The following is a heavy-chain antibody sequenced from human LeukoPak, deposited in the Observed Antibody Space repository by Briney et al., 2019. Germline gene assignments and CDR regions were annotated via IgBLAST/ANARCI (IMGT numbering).Heavy chain of an antibody. V-gene: IGHV4-30-4*01. Sequence: SQTLSLTCTVSGGSISSGDYYWSWIRQPPGKGLEWIGYIYYSGSTYYNPSLKSRLTISIDTSKNQFSLKLSSVTAADTAVYYCARGGYCTLTTCSRAWLDPWGQGTLVTVSS. CDR2: IYYSGST. CDR1: GGSISSGDYY. D-gene: IGHD2-2*01. CDR3: ARGGYCTLTTCSRAWLDP. J-gene: IGHJ5*02.